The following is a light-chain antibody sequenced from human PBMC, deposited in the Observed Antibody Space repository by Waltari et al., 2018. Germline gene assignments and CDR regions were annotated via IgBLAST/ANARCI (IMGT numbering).Light chain of an antibody. Sequence: EIVLTQSPGTLSLSPVERATLSCRARQSISRYLAWYQQKPGQAPRLLIYAASSRATGIPDRFSGSGSGTDFSLTISRLEPEDFAVYYCQNHERLPAMFGQGTKVESK. J-gene: IGKJ1*01. CDR3: QNHERLPAM. V-gene: IGKV3-20*01. CDR1: QSISRY. CDR2: AAS.